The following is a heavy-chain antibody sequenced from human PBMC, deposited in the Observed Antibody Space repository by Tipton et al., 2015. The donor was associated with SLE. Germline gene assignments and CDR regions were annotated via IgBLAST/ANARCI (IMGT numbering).Heavy chain of an antibody. CDR2: IHPGDSTT. J-gene: IGHJ2*01. CDR3: ARRGWAARPHWFFDL. V-gene: IGHV5-51*01. Sequence: QSGPEVKEPGESLRISCQAPGYTFSNHYIGWVRQMPGKGLEWIGIIHPGDSTTKYSPACQGQVTMSVDGSVSTAYLLWSSLKASDTAIDYCARRGWAARPHWFFDLWGRGTLVTV. CDR1: GYTFSNHY. D-gene: IGHD3-10*01.